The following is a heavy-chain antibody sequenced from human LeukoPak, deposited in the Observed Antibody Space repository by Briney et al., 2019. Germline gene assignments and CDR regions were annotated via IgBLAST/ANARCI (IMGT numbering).Heavy chain of an antibody. CDR2: IYYSGST. J-gene: IGHJ4*02. Sequence: SETLSLTCTVSGGSISSSSYYWGWIRQPPGKGLEWIGSIYYSGSTYYNPSLKSRVTISVDTSKNQFSLKLSSVTAADTAVYYCAREGGSYYFDYWGQGTLVTVSS. V-gene: IGHV4-39*07. CDR3: AREGGSYYFDY. D-gene: IGHD1-26*01. CDR1: GGSISSSSYY.